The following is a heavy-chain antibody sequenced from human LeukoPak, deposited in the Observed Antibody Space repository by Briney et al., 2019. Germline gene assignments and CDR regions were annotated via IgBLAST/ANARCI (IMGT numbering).Heavy chain of an antibody. CDR1: GYTFTSYD. V-gene: IGHV1-8*01. CDR2: MNPNSGNT. Sequence: GASVKVSCKASGYTFTSYDINWVRQATGQGLEWMGWMNPNSGNTGYAQKLQGRVTMTTDTSTSTAYMELRSLRSDDTAVYYCARDWGVVVVAAHFDYWGQGTLVTVSS. CDR3: ARDWGVVVVAAHFDY. J-gene: IGHJ4*02. D-gene: IGHD2-15*01.